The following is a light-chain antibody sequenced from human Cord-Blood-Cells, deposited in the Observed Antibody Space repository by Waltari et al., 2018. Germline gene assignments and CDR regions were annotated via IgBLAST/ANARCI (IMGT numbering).Light chain of an antibody. V-gene: IGKV3-15*01. CDR3: QQYNNWPRT. CDR1: QSVSSN. CDR2: GAS. J-gene: IGKJ1*01. Sequence: EIVIKQSPKTISVSTRNRATLSCRASQSVSSNLAWYQQKPGQAPRLLIYGASTRATGIPARFSGSGSGTEFTLTISSLQSEDFAVYYCQQYNNWPRTFGQGTKVEIK.